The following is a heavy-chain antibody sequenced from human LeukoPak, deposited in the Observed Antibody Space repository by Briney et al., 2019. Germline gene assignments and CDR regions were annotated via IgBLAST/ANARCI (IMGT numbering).Heavy chain of an antibody. V-gene: IGHV3-30-3*01. CDR3: ARGMTTVTPFDY. CDR1: GFTFSSYA. D-gene: IGHD4-17*01. CDR2: ISYDGSNK. J-gene: IGHJ4*02. Sequence: GGSLRLCCAASGFTFSSYAMHWVRQAPGKGLEWVAVISYDGSNKYYADPVKGRFTISRDNSKNTLYLQMNSLRAEDTAVYYCARGMTTVTPFDYWGQGTLVTVSS.